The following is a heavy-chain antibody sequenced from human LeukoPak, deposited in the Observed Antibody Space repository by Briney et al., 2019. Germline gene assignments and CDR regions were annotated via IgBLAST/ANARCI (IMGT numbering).Heavy chain of an antibody. J-gene: IGHJ4*02. CDR1: GFTFTSYS. CDR3: ARGYYYDSSGSYYFDY. Sequence: GGSLRLSCAASGFTFTSYSMNWVRQAPGKGLEWVSSISSSSSYIYYADSVKGRFTISRDNAKNSLYLQMNSLRAEDTAVYYCARGYYYDSSGSYYFDYWGQGTLVTVSS. V-gene: IGHV3-21*01. D-gene: IGHD3-22*01. CDR2: ISSSSSYI.